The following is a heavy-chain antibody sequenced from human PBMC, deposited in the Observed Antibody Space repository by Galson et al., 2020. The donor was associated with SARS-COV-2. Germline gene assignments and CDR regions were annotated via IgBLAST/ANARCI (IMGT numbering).Heavy chain of an antibody. CDR2: IFGSGSHR. CDR1: GFTFSDYT. J-gene: IGHJ2*01. CDR3: ARDLGPAPMIKWYFDL. D-gene: IGHD3-16*01. Sequence: GESLKISCVASGFTFSDYTMIWVRQAPGKGLEWVSSIFGSGSHRYYADSVQGRFTISRDSAKSSLYLQMNSLGADDTAVYYCARDLGPAPMIKWYFDLWGRGALVTVSS. V-gene: IGHV3-21*01.